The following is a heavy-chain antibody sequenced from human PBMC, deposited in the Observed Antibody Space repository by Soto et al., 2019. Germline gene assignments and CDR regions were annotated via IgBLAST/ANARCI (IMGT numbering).Heavy chain of an antibody. J-gene: IGHJ6*02. CDR3: ARTEGSGSYAYYYYGMEV. CDR2: IKQDGSEK. D-gene: IGHD3-10*01. V-gene: IGHV3-7*05. Sequence: PGGSLRLSCAASGFTFSSYWMSWVRQAPGKGLEWVANIKQDGSEKYYVDSVKGRFTISRDNAKNSLYLQMNSLRAEDTAVYYCARTEGSGSYAYYYYGMEVWGQGTTVTVSS. CDR1: GFTFSSYW.